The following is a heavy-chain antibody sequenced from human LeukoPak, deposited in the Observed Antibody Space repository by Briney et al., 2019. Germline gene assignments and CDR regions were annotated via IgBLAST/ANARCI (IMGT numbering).Heavy chain of an antibody. CDR1: GVSISSYY. J-gene: IGHJ4*02. D-gene: IGHD6-13*01. Sequence: PSESLSLTCTVSGVSISSYYWSWIRQPPGKRLEWIGYISYSGNTNYNPSLKSRITISGDTSKNQFSLKRGSVTAADTAVYYCARQSAAAWNYFDYWGQGTLVTVSS. CDR3: ARQSAAAWNYFDY. CDR2: ISYSGNT. V-gene: IGHV4-59*08.